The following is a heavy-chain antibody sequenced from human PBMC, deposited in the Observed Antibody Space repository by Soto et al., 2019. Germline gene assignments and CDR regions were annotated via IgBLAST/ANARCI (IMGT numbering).Heavy chain of an antibody. CDR1: GFIFSDHY. J-gene: IGHJ4*02. V-gene: IGHV3-72*01. CDR3: TRISLVGATGGRYFDY. CDR2: IKNKANSYTT. D-gene: IGHD1-26*01. Sequence: VQLVESGGGLVQPGGALRQSCAASGFIFSDHYMDWVRQAPGKGLEWVGRIKNKANSYTTEYAASVKGRFTISRDDSKNSLYLQRNSLKTEDTAVYYCTRISLVGATGGRYFDYWGQGTLLTVSS.